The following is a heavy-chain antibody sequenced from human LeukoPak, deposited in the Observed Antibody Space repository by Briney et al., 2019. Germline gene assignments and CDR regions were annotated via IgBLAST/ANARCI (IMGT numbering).Heavy chain of an antibody. D-gene: IGHD3-10*01. CDR1: GFTFSSYA. V-gene: IGHV3-23*01. CDR2: ISGSGGST. Sequence: GGSLRLSCAASGFTFSSYAMSWVRQAPGKGLEWVSAISGSGGSTYYADSVEGRFTISRDNSKNTLYLQMNSLRAEDTAVYYCAKEAVDPFGAPLYPIDYWGQGTLVTVSS. J-gene: IGHJ4*02. CDR3: AKEAVDPFGAPLYPIDY.